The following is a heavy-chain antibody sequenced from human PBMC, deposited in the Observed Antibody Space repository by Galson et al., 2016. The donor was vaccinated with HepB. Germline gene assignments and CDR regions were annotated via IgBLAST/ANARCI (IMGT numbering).Heavy chain of an antibody. D-gene: IGHD3-10*01. CDR2: IYYNGHT. Sequence: ETLSLTCIVSNYSIRSSMYYWGWIRQPPGKGLEWLGAIYYNGHTYYNPSLKSRVTLSVDTAQNQFSLKLNSVTAADSAAYYCASLLFGAGSYPFFDHWGQGTLVTVSP. V-gene: IGHV4-39*01. CDR1: NYSIRSSMYY. CDR3: ASLLFGAGSYPFFDH. J-gene: IGHJ4*02.